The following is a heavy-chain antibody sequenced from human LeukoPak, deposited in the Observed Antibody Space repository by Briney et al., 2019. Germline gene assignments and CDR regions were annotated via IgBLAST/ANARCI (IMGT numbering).Heavy chain of an antibody. D-gene: IGHD5-18*01. CDR2: IYHSGST. V-gene: IGHV4-38-2*02. J-gene: IGHJ5*02. CDR1: GYSISSGYY. CDR3: ARGRAAMALGWFDP. Sequence: SETLSLTCTVSGYSISSGYYWGWIRQPPGKGLARIGSIYHSGSTYYNPSLKSRVTISIDTSKNQFSLKLSSVTAADTAVYYCARGRAAMALGWFDPWGQGTRVTVSS.